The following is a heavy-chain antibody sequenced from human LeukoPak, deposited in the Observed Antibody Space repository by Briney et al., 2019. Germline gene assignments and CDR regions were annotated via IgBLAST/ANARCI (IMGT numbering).Heavy chain of an antibody. D-gene: IGHD1-26*01. CDR2: ISYDGSNK. Sequence: GRSLRLSCAASGFTFSSYAMHWVRQAPGKGLEWVAVISYDGSNKYYADSVKGRFTISRDNSKNTLYLQMNSLRAEDTAVYYCAREGPTSESYDWFDPWGQGTLVTVSS. CDR1: GFTFSSYA. CDR3: AREGPTSESYDWFDP. J-gene: IGHJ5*02. V-gene: IGHV3-30-3*01.